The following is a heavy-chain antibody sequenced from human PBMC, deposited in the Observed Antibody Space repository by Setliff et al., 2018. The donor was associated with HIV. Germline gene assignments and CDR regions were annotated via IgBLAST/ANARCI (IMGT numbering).Heavy chain of an antibody. CDR1: GLTFSSYA. CDR2: ISGSGGSP. CDR3: VKLYYYDSSGYGGVSTDS. Sequence: GGSLRLSCAASGLTFSSYAMSWVRQAPGKGLEWVSSISGSGGSPYYADSVKGRFTISRDNSKNTLYLQMNSLRAEDTAVYYCVKLYYYDSSGYGGVSTDSWGQGTLVTVSS. D-gene: IGHD3-22*01. J-gene: IGHJ4*02. V-gene: IGHV3-23*01.